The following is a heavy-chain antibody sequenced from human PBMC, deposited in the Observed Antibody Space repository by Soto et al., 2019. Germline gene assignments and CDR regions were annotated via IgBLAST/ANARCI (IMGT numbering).Heavy chain of an antibody. Sequence: PSETLSLTCTVSGGSISSYYWSWIRQPPGKGLEWIGYIYYSGSTNCNPSLKSRVTISVDTSKNQFSLKLSSVTAADTAVYYCASSTTRNYYYYYGMDVWGQGTTVTVSS. CDR3: ASSTTRNYYYYYGMDV. CDR1: GGSISSYY. J-gene: IGHJ6*02. CDR2: IYYSGST. V-gene: IGHV4-59*01. D-gene: IGHD4-4*01.